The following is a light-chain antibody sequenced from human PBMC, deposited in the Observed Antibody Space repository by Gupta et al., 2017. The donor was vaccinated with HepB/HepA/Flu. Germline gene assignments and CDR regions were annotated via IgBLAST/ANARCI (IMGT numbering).Light chain of an antibody. Sequence: EILLTQSPCTLSLSPGERATLSCRASQSVSSSYLAWYQQKPGQAPRILIYGASSRATGIPDRFSGSGSGADFTLTISRLEPEDFAVYYCQQYGNSPPNTFGQGTRLEIK. V-gene: IGKV3-20*01. CDR1: QSVSSSY. CDR3: QQYGNSPPNT. CDR2: GAS. J-gene: IGKJ5*01.